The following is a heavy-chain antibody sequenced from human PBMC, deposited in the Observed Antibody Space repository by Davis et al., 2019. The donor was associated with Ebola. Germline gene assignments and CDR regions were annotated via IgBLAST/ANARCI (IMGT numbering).Heavy chain of an antibody. D-gene: IGHD6-13*01. CDR3: AKDLWYSSSWYEVYFDY. Sequence: ASVKVSCKASGYTFTSYYMHWVRQAPGQGLEWMGIINPSGGSTSYAQKFQGRVTMSVDTSKNQFSLKLSSVTAADTAVYYCAKDLWYSSSWYEVYFDYWGQGTLVTVSS. CDR2: INPSGGST. CDR1: GYTFTSYY. V-gene: IGHV1-46*01. J-gene: IGHJ4*02.